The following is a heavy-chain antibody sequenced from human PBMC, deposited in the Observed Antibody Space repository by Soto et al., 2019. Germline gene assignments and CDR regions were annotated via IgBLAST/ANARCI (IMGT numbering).Heavy chain of an antibody. Sequence: QVQLVESGGGVVQPGRSLRLSCAASGFTFSSYAMHWVRQAPGKGLEWVAVISYDGSNIYYADSVKGRFNIYRDKSKNTLYLEMNSLRAEDTAVYYCARDRSGNDYYYGMDVWGQGTTVTVSS. V-gene: IGHV3-30-3*01. CDR2: ISYDGSNI. CDR3: ARDRSGNDYYYGMDV. CDR1: GFTFSSYA. D-gene: IGHD3-3*01. J-gene: IGHJ6*02.